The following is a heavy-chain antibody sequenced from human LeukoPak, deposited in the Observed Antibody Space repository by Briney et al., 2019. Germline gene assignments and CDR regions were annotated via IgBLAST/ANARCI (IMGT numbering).Heavy chain of an antibody. CDR3: ARDYYDFWSGYYIREHYFDY. CDR2: INPNSGGT. Sequence: ASVKVSCKASGYTFTGYYMHWVRQAPGQGLEWMGWINPNSGGTNYAQKFRGRVTMTRDTSISTAYMELSRLRPDDTAVYYCARDYYDFWSGYYIREHYFDYWGQGTLVTVSS. CDR1: GYTFTGYY. D-gene: IGHD3-3*01. J-gene: IGHJ4*02. V-gene: IGHV1-2*02.